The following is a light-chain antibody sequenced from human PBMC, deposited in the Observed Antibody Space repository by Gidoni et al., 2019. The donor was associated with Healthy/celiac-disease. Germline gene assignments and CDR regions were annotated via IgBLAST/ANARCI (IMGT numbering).Light chain of an antibody. J-gene: IGLJ2*01. CDR1: SSDVGGYNL. CDR3: SSYTSSSTLVV. Sequence: QSPLTQPASVSGYPGQSITISCTGTSSDVGGYNLVSWYQQPPGKAPKLMMYGVSNRPSGVSNRFSGSKSGNTASLTISGLQAEDEADYYCSSYTSSSTLVVFGGGTKLTVL. V-gene: IGLV2-14*01. CDR2: GVS.